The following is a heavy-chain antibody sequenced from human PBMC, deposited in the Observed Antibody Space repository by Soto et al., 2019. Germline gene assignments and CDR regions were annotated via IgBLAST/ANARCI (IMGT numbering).Heavy chain of an antibody. Sequence: QLQLQESGSGLVKPSQTLSLTCAVSGGSISSGGYSWSWIRQPPGKGLEWIGYIYHSGSTYYNPSLKTRVTTSVDRSKDQFSLKLSSVTAADTAVYYCARAPYGDYAMDVWGQGTTVTVSS. V-gene: IGHV4-30-2*01. CDR1: GGSISSGGYS. CDR2: IYHSGST. CDR3: ARAPYGDYAMDV. D-gene: IGHD4-17*01. J-gene: IGHJ6*02.